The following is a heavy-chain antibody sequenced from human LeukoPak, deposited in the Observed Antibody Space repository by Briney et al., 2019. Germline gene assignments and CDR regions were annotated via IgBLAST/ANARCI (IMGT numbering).Heavy chain of an antibody. D-gene: IGHD6-13*01. J-gene: IGHJ4*02. CDR1: GFTFSSYG. CDR3: AHISSSWPDY. V-gene: IGHV3-33*01. Sequence: GGCVRLSCAASGFTFSSYGMHWVRQAPGKGVEWVAVIWHDGSNKYYADSVKGRFTISRDNSKNTLYLQMNSLRAEDTAVYYCAHISSSWPDYWGQGTLVTVSS. CDR2: IWHDGSNK.